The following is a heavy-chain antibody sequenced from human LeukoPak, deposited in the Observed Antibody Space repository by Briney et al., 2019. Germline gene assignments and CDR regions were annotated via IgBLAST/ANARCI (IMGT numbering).Heavy chain of an antibody. V-gene: IGHV5-51*01. CDR1: GYSFTSYW. CDR2: IYPGDSDT. J-gene: IGHJ3*02. Sequence: GESLKISCKSSGYSFTSYWIGWVRQMSGKGLEWIGIIYPGDSDTRYSPSFQGQVTISADKSISTAYLQWSSLKASDTAMYYCARHAATAQDAFDIWGQGTMVTVSS. CDR3: ARHAATAQDAFDI. D-gene: IGHD6-25*01.